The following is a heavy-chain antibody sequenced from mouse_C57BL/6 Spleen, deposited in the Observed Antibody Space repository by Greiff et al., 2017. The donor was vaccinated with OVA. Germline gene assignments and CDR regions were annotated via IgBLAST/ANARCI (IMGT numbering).Heavy chain of an antibody. Sequence: QVQLQQPGAELVRPGSSVKLSCKASGYTFTSYWMHWVKQRPIQGLEWIGNIDPSDSETHYNQQFKDKATLTVDKSSSTAYMQLSRLTSEDSAVFDGGRRGLGRSYYLDYWGQGNTLTGSS. J-gene: IGHJ2*01. CDR1: GYTFTSYW. V-gene: IGHV1-52*01. CDR2: IDPSDSET. CDR3: GRRGLGRSYYLDY. D-gene: IGHD4-1*01.